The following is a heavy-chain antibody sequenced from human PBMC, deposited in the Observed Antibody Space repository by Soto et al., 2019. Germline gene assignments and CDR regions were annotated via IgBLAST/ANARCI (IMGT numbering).Heavy chain of an antibody. CDR3: ARMEYQLPDYYYGMDV. Sequence: GASVKLSCKASGYTFTSYAMHWVRQAPGQRLEWMGWINAGNGNTKYSQKFQGRVTITRDTSASTAYMELSSLRSEDTAVYYCARMEYQLPDYYYGMDVWGQGTTVTVSS. D-gene: IGHD2-2*01. CDR2: INAGNGNT. CDR1: GYTFTSYA. J-gene: IGHJ6*02. V-gene: IGHV1-3*01.